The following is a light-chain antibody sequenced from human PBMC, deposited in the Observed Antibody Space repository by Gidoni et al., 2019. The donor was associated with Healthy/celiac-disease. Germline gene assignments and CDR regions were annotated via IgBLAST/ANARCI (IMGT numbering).Light chain of an antibody. CDR2: DAS. V-gene: IGKV1-33*01. CDR3: QQYDNLPSYT. CDR1: QDISNY. J-gene: IGKJ2*01. Sequence: DIQMTQSPSSLSASVGDRVTITCQASQDISNYLNWYQQKPGKAPKLLIYDASNLETGVPSRFSGSGSGTDFTFTISSLQPEDTATYYCQQYDNLPSYTFXXXTKLEIK.